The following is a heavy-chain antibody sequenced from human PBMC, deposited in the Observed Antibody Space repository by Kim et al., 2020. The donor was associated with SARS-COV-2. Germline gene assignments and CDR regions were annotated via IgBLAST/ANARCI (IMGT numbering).Heavy chain of an antibody. CDR2: INHSGST. D-gene: IGHD2-2*01. CDR1: GGSFSGYY. Sequence: SETLSLTCAVYGGSFSGYYWSWIRQPPGKGLEWIGEINHSGSTNYNPSLKSRVTISVDTSKNQFSLKLSSVTAADTAVYYCARGQLRAGYYYYGMDVWGQGTTVTVSS. J-gene: IGHJ6*02. CDR3: ARGQLRAGYYYYGMDV. V-gene: IGHV4-34*01.